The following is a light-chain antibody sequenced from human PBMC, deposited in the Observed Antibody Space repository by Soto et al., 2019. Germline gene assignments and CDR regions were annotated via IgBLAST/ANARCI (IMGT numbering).Light chain of an antibody. CDR1: QSVANNY. V-gene: IGKV3-20*01. CDR3: EQYGSTPLP. J-gene: IGKJ4*01. CDR2: DAS. Sequence: EIVLTQSPGTLSLSPGERATLSCRASQSVANNYLAWYQQKPGQAPRFLMYDASRRATGIPDRFSGSGSGTDFTLTISRLEPEYFAVYYCEQYGSTPLPFGGGPKVEIK.